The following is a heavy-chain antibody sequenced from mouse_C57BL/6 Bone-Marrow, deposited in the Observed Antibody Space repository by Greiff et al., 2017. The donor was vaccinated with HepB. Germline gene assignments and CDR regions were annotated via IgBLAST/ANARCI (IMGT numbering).Heavy chain of an antibody. CDR2: ISYDGSN. CDR1: GYSITSGYY. J-gene: IGHJ3*01. V-gene: IGHV3-6*01. Sequence: EVKLQQSGPGLVKPSQSLSLTCSVTGYSITSGYYWNWIRQFPGNKLEWMGYISYDGSNNYNPSLKNRISITRDTSKNQFFLKLNSVTTEDTATYYCARGYYDYDRFAYWGQGTLVTVSA. D-gene: IGHD2-4*01. CDR3: ARGYYDYDRFAY.